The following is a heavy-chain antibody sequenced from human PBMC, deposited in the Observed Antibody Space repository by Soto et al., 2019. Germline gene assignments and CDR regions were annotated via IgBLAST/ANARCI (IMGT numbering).Heavy chain of an antibody. CDR1: GGSFSGCY. CDR3: ARGRSVLIGYCSGGSCLYYYYGMDV. V-gene: IGHV4-34*01. Sequence: PSETLSLTCAVYGGSFSGCYWSWIRQPPGKGLEWIGEINHSGSTNYNPSLKSRVTISVDTSKNQFSLKLSSVTAADTAVYYCARGRSVLIGYCSGGSCLYYYYGMDVWGQGTTVTVSS. D-gene: IGHD2-15*01. J-gene: IGHJ6*02. CDR2: INHSGST.